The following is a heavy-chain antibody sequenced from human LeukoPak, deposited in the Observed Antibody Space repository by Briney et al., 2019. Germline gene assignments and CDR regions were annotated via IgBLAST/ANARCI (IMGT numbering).Heavy chain of an antibody. J-gene: IGHJ4*02. V-gene: IGHV4-39*01. D-gene: IGHD3-3*01. CDR2: IYYSGST. Sequence: SETLSLTCTVSVGSISSSSYYWGWIRQPPGKGLEWIGSIYYSGSTNYNPSLKSRVPISVDKSKNQFSLKLSSVTAADTSVFFCASSPYLPGVYISLFADWGQGTLVTVS. CDR1: VGSISSSSYY. CDR3: ASSPYLPGVYISLFAD.